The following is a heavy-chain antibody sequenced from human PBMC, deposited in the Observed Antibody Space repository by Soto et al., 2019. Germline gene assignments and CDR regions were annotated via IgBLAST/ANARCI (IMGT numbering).Heavy chain of an antibody. CDR2: INHSGTI. J-gene: IGHJ6*02. CDR3: ARADRTLVTSYSLDV. Sequence: LSLTFAVYGXSFSGYYWTWIRQPPGKGLEWIGEINHSGTINFNPSLKSRLTISLDTSKKHFSLKLSSVTDADTAAYYCARADRTLVTSYSLDVWGQGTTVTVSS. CDR1: GXSFSGYY. D-gene: IGHD2-21*02. V-gene: IGHV4-34*01.